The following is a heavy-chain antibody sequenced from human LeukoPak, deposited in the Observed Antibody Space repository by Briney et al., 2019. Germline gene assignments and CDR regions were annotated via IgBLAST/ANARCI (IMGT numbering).Heavy chain of an antibody. D-gene: IGHD1-20*01. CDR1: GFTFSDYY. V-gene: IGHV3-11*01. J-gene: IGHJ4*02. CDR2: ISSSGSTI. CDR3: ARRRYNWNAIDY. Sequence: GGSLRLSCAASGFTFSDYYMSWIRQAPGKGLEWISYISSSGSTIYYADSVKGRFTISRDNAKNSLYLQMNSLRAEDTAVYYCARRRYNWNAIDYWGQGTLVTVSS.